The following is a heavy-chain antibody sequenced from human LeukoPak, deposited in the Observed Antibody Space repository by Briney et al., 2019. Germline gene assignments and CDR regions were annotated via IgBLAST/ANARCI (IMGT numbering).Heavy chain of an antibody. Sequence: ASVKVSCKASGYTFTGYYMHWARQAPGQGLEWMGWINPNSGGTNYAQKFQGRVTMTRDTSISTAYMELSRLRSDDTAVYYCARPSAQDNWFDPWGQGTLVTVSS. CDR3: ARPSAQDNWFDP. V-gene: IGHV1-2*02. CDR1: GYTFTGYY. CDR2: INPNSGGT. J-gene: IGHJ5*02.